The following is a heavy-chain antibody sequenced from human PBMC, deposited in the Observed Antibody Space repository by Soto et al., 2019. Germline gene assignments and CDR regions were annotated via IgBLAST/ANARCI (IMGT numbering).Heavy chain of an antibody. V-gene: IGHV3-7*01. CDR3: ASGAGSYFRRVGGAFDI. Sequence: GGALRLSCADSGFTFSSYWITWVRQAPGKGLEWVANIKQDGSEKFYVDSVKGRFTISRDNAKNSLYMQRNSLSAEDTAVYYCASGAGSYFRRVGGAFDIWGQGTMVTVSS. D-gene: IGHD3-10*01. CDR2: IKQDGSEK. CDR1: GFTFSSYW. J-gene: IGHJ3*02.